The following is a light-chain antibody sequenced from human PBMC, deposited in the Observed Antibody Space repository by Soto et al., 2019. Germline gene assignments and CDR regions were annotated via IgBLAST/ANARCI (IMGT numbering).Light chain of an antibody. CDR1: SSDVGGYNY. V-gene: IGLV2-14*01. CDR2: EVR. J-gene: IGLJ2*01. Sequence: QSALTQPASVSGSPGQSITISCTGTSSDVGGYNYVSWYQQHPGKAPKLMIYEVRNRHSGVSNRFSGSKSGNTASLTISGLQAEDEADYYCSSSTSSSTVVVGGGTQLTVL. CDR3: SSSTSSSTVV.